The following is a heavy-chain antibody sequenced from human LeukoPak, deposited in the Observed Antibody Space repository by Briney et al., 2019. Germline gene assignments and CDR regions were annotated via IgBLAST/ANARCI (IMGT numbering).Heavy chain of an antibody. CDR3: ARKNYFYYYMDV. Sequence: GGSLRLSCAASGFTFSSYEMNWVRQAPGKGLEWVSYISSSGSTIYYADSVKGRFTISRDNAKNSLYLQMNSLRAEDTAVYYCARKNYFYYYMDVWGKGTTVTISS. CDR1: GFTFSSYE. CDR2: ISSSGSTI. V-gene: IGHV3-48*03. J-gene: IGHJ6*03. D-gene: IGHD2/OR15-2a*01.